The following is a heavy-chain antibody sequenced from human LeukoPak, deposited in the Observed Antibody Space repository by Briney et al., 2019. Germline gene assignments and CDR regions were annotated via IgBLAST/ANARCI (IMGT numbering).Heavy chain of an antibody. CDR2: IYYSGST. Sequence: PSETLSLTCTVSGGSISSSSYYWGWIRQPPGKGLEWIGSIYYSGSTYYNPSLKSRVTISVDTSKNQFSLKLSSVTAADTAVYYCARPNYGDFLYFDYWGQGTLVTVSP. CDR1: GGSISSSSYY. D-gene: IGHD4-17*01. V-gene: IGHV4-39*07. CDR3: ARPNYGDFLYFDY. J-gene: IGHJ4*02.